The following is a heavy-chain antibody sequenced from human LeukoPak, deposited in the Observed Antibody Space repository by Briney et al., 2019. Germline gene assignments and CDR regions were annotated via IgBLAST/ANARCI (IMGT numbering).Heavy chain of an antibody. CDR3: ARRDLTKYFFDY. Sequence: GESLKISCKGSGYSFTTYWIAWVRQRPGKGLEWMGIIYPGDSDTRYSPSFQGQVTISADKSINTAYLQWSSLKASDTAIYFCARRDLTKYFFDYWGQGTLVTVSS. CDR1: GYSFTTYW. CDR2: IYPGDSDT. J-gene: IGHJ4*02. V-gene: IGHV5-51*01. D-gene: IGHD4-11*01.